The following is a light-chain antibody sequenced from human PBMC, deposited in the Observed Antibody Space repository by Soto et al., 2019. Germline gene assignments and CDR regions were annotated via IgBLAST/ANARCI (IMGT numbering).Light chain of an antibody. Sequence: EIVLTQSPDTLSLSPGERATVSCRASQSVSRSNLAWYQHKPGQAPRLLIYGTSNRATGIPDRFTGSGSGTDLTLTIIRLEPEDFAVYYCQQYGNSPITFGQGTRLEIK. V-gene: IGKV3-20*01. CDR2: GTS. CDR1: QSVSRSN. CDR3: QQYGNSPIT. J-gene: IGKJ5*01.